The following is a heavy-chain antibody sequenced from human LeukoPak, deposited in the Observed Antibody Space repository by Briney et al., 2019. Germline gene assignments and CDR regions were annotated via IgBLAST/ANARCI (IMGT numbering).Heavy chain of an antibody. Sequence: ASVKVSCKASGYDFLSYAISWVRRAPGEGLEWMGWISVYNGNTNYVQNLQGRVTLTTDTSTSTAYMELRSLRSDDTAVYYCARDRRAPYYFDYWGQGTLVTVSS. CDR1: GYDFLSYA. D-gene: IGHD6-6*01. V-gene: IGHV1-18*01. CDR3: ARDRRAPYYFDY. J-gene: IGHJ4*02. CDR2: ISVYNGNT.